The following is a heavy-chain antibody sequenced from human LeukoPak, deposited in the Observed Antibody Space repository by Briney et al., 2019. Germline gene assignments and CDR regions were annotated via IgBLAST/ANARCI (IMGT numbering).Heavy chain of an antibody. Sequence: GGSLRLSCAASGFTFSSYWMHWVRQAPGKGLVWVSSISSDGRSTSYADSVKGRFTISRDNAKNTLNLQMNSLRVDDTAVYYCAKERKLLPFDCWGQGTLVTVSS. CDR2: ISSDGRST. V-gene: IGHV3-74*01. CDR1: GFTFSSYW. D-gene: IGHD4-23*01. J-gene: IGHJ4*02. CDR3: AKERKLLPFDC.